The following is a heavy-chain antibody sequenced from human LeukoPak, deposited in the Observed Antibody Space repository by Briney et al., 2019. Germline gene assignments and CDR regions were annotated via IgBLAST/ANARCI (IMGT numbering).Heavy chain of an antibody. CDR2: ISGSGGST. V-gene: IGHV3-23*01. Sequence: GGSLRLSCAASGFTFSSYAMSWVRQAPGKGLAWVSAISGSGGSTYYADSVKGRFTISRDNAKTTLYLQMNRLRAEATAVYYCAKDFEAAPYYYGSGRGYWGQGTLVTVSS. D-gene: IGHD3-10*01. CDR3: AKDFEAAPYYYGSGRGY. J-gene: IGHJ4*02. CDR1: GFTFSSYA.